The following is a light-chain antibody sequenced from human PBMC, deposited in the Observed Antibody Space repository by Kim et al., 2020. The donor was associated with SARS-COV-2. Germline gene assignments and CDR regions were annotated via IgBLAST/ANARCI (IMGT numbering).Light chain of an antibody. CDR3: QSYDISNVV. V-gene: IGLV6-57*04. CDR1: SGSIASNY. CDR2: EDK. J-gene: IGLJ2*01. Sequence: NFMLTQPHSVSESPGKTVTISCTRSSGSIASNYVQWYQQRPGSAPTTVIYEDKQRPSGVPDRFSGSIDSSSNSASLTISGLKTEDEADYYCQSYDISNVVFGGGTQLTVL.